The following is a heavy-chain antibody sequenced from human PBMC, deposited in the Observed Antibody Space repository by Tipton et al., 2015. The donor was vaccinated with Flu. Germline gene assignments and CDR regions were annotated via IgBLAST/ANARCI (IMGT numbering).Heavy chain of an antibody. Sequence: TLSLTCTVSGGSIRSSTGFWAWIRQSPGKGLEWIGTIYYTGSTYYNVSLKSRVTISVDTSKNQFSLKLSSVTAADTAVYYCARDVGPQIKVTGGLDVWGQGTTVTVSS. D-gene: IGHD2-21*02. CDR3: ARDVGPQIKVTGGLDV. J-gene: IGHJ6*02. V-gene: IGHV4-39*07. CDR1: GGSIRSSTGF. CDR2: IYYTGST.